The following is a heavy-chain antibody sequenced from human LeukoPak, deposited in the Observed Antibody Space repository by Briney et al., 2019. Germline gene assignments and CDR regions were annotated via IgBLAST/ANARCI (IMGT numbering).Heavy chain of an antibody. Sequence: SETLSLTCTVSGGSISSYYWSWIRQPPGKGLEWIGYIYYSGSTNYNPSLKSRVTLSVDTSKNQFSLKLSSVTAADTAVYYCARSWSIFWFDPWGQGTLVTVSS. V-gene: IGHV4-59*08. CDR3: ARSWSIFWFDP. J-gene: IGHJ5*02. CDR1: GGSISSYY. D-gene: IGHD2-8*02. CDR2: IYYSGST.